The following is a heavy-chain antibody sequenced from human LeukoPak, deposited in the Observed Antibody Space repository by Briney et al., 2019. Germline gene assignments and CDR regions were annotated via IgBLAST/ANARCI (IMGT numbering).Heavy chain of an antibody. CDR3: ATGVRWDFDY. CDR2: ISAYNGNT. Sequence: ASVKVSCKASSYTLNSFGISWVRQAPGQGLEWMGWISAYNGNTNYAQNFQGRVTMTTDTSTSTAYMELRSLRSDDTAVYFCATGVRWDFDYWGQGSLVSVSS. CDR1: SYTLNSFG. V-gene: IGHV1-18*01. J-gene: IGHJ4*02. D-gene: IGHD4-23*01.